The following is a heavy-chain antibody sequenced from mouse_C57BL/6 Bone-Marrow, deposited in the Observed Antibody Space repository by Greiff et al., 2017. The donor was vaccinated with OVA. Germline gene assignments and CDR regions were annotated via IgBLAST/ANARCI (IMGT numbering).Heavy chain of an antibody. CDR2: INPGSGGT. Sequence: VHLVESGAELVRPGTSVKVSCKASGYAFTNYSIEWVKQRPGQGLEWIGVINPGSGGTNYNEKFKGKATLTADKSSSTAYMQLSSLTSEDSAVYFCAQTAQAPFAYWGQGTLVTVSA. CDR1: GYAFTNYS. J-gene: IGHJ3*01. CDR3: AQTAQAPFAY. V-gene: IGHV1-54*01. D-gene: IGHD3-2*02.